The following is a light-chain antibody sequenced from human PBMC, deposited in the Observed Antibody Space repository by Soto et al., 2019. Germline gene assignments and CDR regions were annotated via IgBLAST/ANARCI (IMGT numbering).Light chain of an antibody. J-gene: IGKJ1*01. V-gene: IGKV3-20*01. Sequence: EIVMTQSPATLSLSPLEIATLSCMASQSVSSNLAWYQQKPGHAPRLLICGASSRATSIPDRFSGSGSGTYFTLTISRLEPEDYAVYYCQQYGSSPQTFGQGTKVDIK. CDR3: QQYGSSPQT. CDR1: QSVSSN. CDR2: GAS.